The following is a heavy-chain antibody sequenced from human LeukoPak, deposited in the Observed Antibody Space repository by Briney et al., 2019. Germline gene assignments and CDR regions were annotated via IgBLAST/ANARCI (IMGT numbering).Heavy chain of an antibody. J-gene: IGHJ3*02. D-gene: IGHD1-14*01. V-gene: IGHV4-59*01. Sequence: PSETLSLTCTVSGGSISSYYWSWIRQPPGKGLEWIGHIYYSGSTNYNPSLKSRVTISVDTSKNQFPLKLSSVTAADTAVYYCARVYREPGNDAFDIWGQGTMVTVSS. CDR2: IYYSGST. CDR1: GGSISSYY. CDR3: ARVYREPGNDAFDI.